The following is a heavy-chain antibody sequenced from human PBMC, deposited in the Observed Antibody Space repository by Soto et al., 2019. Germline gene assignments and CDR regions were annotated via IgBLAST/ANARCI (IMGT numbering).Heavy chain of an antibody. CDR1: GGTFSSYA. CDR2: IIPIFRTP. Sequence: QVQLVQSGAEVKKPGSSVKVSCKASGGTFSSYAISWVRQAPGQGLEWMGGIIPIFRTPDYPQKFQGRVTITADESTSTAYMELSSLRSEDTAVYYCARDKDRPRLGGNYYYIMDVWGQGTTVTVSS. J-gene: IGHJ6*02. V-gene: IGHV1-69*12. CDR3: ARDKDRPRLGGNYYYIMDV. D-gene: IGHD5-12*01.